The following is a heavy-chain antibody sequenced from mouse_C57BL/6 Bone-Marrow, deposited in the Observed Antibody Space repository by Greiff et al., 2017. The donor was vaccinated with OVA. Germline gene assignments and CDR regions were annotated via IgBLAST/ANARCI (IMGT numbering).Heavy chain of an antibody. J-gene: IGHJ1*03. CDR2: IRSKSSNYAT. CDR3: VRDDYYGSSYVDYWYFDV. Sequence: EVKLVESGGGLVQPKGSLKLSCAASGFTFNTYAMHWVRQAPGKGLEWVARIRSKSSNYATYYADSVKDRFTISRDDSQSMLYLQMNNLKTEDTAMYYCVRDDYYGSSYVDYWYFDVWGTGTTVTVSS. CDR1: GFTFNTYA. V-gene: IGHV10-3*01. D-gene: IGHD1-1*01.